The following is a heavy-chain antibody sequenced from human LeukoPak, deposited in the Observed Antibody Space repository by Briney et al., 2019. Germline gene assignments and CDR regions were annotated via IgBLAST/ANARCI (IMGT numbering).Heavy chain of an antibody. V-gene: IGHV4-39*01. CDR1: GGSISSSNYY. D-gene: IGHD2-2*01. J-gene: IGHJ4*02. Sequence: SETLSLTCTVSGGSISSSNYYWGWIRQPPGKGLEWIGGIFYSGITSYNMALKSRVTISVDTSKNQFSLKLNSVTAADTAVYYCARLPLTYQVDYWGQGTLVTVSS. CDR3: ARLPLTYQVDY. CDR2: IFYSGIT.